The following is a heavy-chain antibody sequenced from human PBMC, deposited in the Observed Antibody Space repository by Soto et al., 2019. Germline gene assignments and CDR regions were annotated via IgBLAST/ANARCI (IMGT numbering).Heavy chain of an antibody. J-gene: IGHJ4*02. V-gene: IGHV3-23*04. CDR1: GFTFSSYD. CDR2: ISGSGGST. Sequence: EVQLVESGGGLVQPGGSLRLSCAASGFTFSSYDMHWVRQAPGKGLEWVSAISGSGGSTYYADSVKGRFTISRDNSKNTLYLQMNGLRAEDTAVYYCAKDSADYIAAVNNWGQGTLVTVSS. D-gene: IGHD6-13*01. CDR3: AKDSADYIAAVNN.